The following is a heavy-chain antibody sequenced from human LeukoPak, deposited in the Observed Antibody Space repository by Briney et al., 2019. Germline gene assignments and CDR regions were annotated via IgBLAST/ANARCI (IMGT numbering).Heavy chain of an antibody. V-gene: IGHV4-59*08. Sequence: SETLSLTYTVSGGSISSYYWSWIRQPPGKGLEWIGYIYYSGSTNYNPSLKSRVTISVDTSKNQFSLKLSSVTAADTAVYYCARSSKALGDFDYWGQGTLVTVSS. CDR3: ARSSKALGDFDY. J-gene: IGHJ4*02. CDR2: IYYSGST. CDR1: GGSISSYY. D-gene: IGHD3-16*01.